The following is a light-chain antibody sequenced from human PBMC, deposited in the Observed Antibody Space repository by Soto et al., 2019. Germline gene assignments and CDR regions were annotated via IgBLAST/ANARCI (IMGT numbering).Light chain of an antibody. V-gene: IGLV2-14*03. CDR1: SSDVGRYKY. Sequence: QSVLTQPASVSGSPGQSITISCTGTSSDVGRYKYVSWYQHHPGKAPKLMIYDVSNRPSGVSNRFSGSKSGNTASLTISGLQAEDEADYYCSSYTSSSTRVFGGGTKVTVL. CDR3: SSYTSSSTRV. J-gene: IGLJ3*02. CDR2: DVS.